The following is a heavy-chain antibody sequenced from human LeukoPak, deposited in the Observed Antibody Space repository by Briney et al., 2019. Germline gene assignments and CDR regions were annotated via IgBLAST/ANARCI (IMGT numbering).Heavy chain of an antibody. D-gene: IGHD2-2*01. Sequence: SVKVSCKASGGTFSSYAISWVRQAPGQGLEWMGGIIPIFGTANYAQKFQGRVTITADESTSTAYMELSSLRSEDTAVYYCASGYCSSTSCYWFDPWGQGTLVTVSS. CDR3: ASGYCSSTSCYWFDP. CDR2: IIPIFGTA. CDR1: GGTFSSYA. J-gene: IGHJ5*02. V-gene: IGHV1-69*13.